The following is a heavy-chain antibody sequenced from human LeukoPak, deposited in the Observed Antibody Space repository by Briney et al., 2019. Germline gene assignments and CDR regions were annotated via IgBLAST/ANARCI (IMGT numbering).Heavy chain of an antibody. CDR1: GFTFNSYA. CDR3: AKGSRGSYDY. D-gene: IGHD1-26*01. V-gene: IGHV3-23*01. Sequence: PGGSLRLSCAASGFTFNSYAMTWVRQAPEEGLEWVSSIIDSGISTYYEDSVKGRFSISRDNSKNTLYLQMNSLRAEDTAVYYCAKGSRGSYDYWGQGTLVTVSS. CDR2: IIDSGIST. J-gene: IGHJ4*02.